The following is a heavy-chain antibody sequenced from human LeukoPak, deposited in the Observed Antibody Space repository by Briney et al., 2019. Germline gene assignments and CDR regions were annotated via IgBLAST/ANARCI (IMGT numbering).Heavy chain of an antibody. Sequence: ASVKVSCKASGYTFTSYDINWVRQATGQGLEWMGWMNPSSGNTGYAQKFQGRVTMTRNTSISTAYMELSSLRSEDTAVYYCASYYYGSREDRSMFDPWGQGTLVTASS. CDR2: MNPSSGNT. CDR3: ASYYYGSREDRSMFDP. D-gene: IGHD3-10*01. J-gene: IGHJ5*02. CDR1: GYTFTSYD. V-gene: IGHV1-8*01.